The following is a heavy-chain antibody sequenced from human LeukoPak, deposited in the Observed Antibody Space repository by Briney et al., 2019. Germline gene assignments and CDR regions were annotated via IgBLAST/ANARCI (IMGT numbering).Heavy chain of an antibody. CDR2: TIGGGSST. V-gene: IGHV3-23*01. CDR3: VKTSNRGSFIAPAAVFEH. CDR1: GSTFSLYA. D-gene: IGHD2-2*01. J-gene: IGHJ1*01. Sequence: PGGPLRLSCAASGSTFSLYAMTWVRQAPGKGLEWVSGTIGGGSSTYYADSVKGRFTISRDNSRNTLYLQLNSLRAEDTAVYYCVKTSNRGSFIAPAAVFEHWGQGTLVTVSS.